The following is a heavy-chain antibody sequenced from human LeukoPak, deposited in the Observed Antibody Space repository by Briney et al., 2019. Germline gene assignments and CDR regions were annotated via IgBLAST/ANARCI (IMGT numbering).Heavy chain of an antibody. V-gene: IGHV4-31*02. Sequence: LRLSCAASGFTFSSYSMNWVRQAPGKGLEWIGYIFYSGSTYYNPSLRSRVSISVDTSKNQFSLKLSSVTAADTAVYYCARDQLGAVAGTSALDIWGQGTLVTVSS. CDR1: GFTFSSYS. D-gene: IGHD6-19*01. J-gene: IGHJ3*02. CDR3: ARDQLGAVAGTSALDI. CDR2: IFYSGST.